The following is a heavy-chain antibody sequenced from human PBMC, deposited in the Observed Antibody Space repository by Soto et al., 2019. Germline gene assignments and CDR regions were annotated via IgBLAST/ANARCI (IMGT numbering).Heavy chain of an antibody. CDR2: IYYSGST. V-gene: IGHV4-61*01. Sequence: SETLSLTCTVSGGSVSSGSYYWSWIRQPPGKGLEWIGYIYYSGSTNYNPSLKSRVTISVDTSKNQFSLKLSSVTAADTAVYYCARGARRPRYCSGGSCYCWFDPWGKGTLVTVSS. CDR3: ARGARRPRYCSGGSCYCWFDP. CDR1: GGSVSSGSYY. J-gene: IGHJ5*02. D-gene: IGHD2-15*01.